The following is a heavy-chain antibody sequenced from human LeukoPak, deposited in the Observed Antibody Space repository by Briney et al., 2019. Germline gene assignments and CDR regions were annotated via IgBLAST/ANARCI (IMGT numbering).Heavy chain of an antibody. J-gene: IGHJ5*02. CDR1: GYTFTSYD. CDR3: ARTDSENWFDP. V-gene: IGHV1-8*03. D-gene: IGHD2-21*02. Sequence: ASVKVSCKASGYTFTSYDINWVRQATGQGLEWMGWMNPNSGNTGYAQKFQGRVTITRNTSISTAYMELSSLRSDDTAVYYCARTDSENWFDPWGQGTLVTVSS. CDR2: MNPNSGNT.